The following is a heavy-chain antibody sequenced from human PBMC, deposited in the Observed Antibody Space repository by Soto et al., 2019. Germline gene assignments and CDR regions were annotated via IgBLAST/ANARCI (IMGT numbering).Heavy chain of an antibody. CDR2: TYYRSKWYN. CDR3: AREGGVDTAMPHYYYCYGMDV. J-gene: IGHJ6*02. V-gene: IGHV6-1*01. CDR1: GDSVSSNSAA. D-gene: IGHD5-18*01. Sequence: SQTLSLTCAISGDSVSSNSAAWNWIRQSPSRGLEWLGRTYYRSKWYNDYAVSVKSRITINPDTSKNQFSLQLNSVTPEDTAVYYCAREGGVDTAMPHYYYCYGMDVWGQGTTVTVSS.